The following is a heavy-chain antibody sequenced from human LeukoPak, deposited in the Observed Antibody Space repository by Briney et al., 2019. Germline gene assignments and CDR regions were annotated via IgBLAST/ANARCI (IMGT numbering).Heavy chain of an antibody. CDR2: ISYDGSNK. CDR1: GFTFCSYA. D-gene: IGHD2-15*01. V-gene: IGHV3-30-3*01. J-gene: IGHJ4*02. Sequence: GGSLRLSCAASGFTFCSYAMHWVRQAPGKGLEWVAVISYDGSNKYYADSVKGRFTISRDNSKNTLYLQMNSLRAEDTAVYYCASGLFGVVVAATFDMYWGQGTLVTVSS. CDR3: ASGLFGVVVAATFDMY.